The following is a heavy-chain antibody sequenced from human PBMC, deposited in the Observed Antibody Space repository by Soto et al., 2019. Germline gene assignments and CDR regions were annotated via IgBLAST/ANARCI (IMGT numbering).Heavy chain of an antibody. CDR2: IYHSGNT. Sequence: SETLSLTCTVSGDSISNYYWSWIRQAPGKGLEWIGFIYHSGNTNYNPSLKSRVTMSIDTSKNQFSLKLSSVTAADTAVYYCARGGGPRIVVVPAAKGRYYYYMDVWGKGTTVTVSS. J-gene: IGHJ6*03. V-gene: IGHV4-59*01. D-gene: IGHD2-2*01. CDR1: GDSISNYY. CDR3: ARGGGPRIVVVPAAKGRYYYYMDV.